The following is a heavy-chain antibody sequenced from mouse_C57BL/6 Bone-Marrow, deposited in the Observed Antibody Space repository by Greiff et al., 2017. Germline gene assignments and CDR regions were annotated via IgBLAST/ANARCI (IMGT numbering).Heavy chain of an antibody. V-gene: IGHV1-55*01. CDR1: GYTFTSYW. Sequence: QVQLQQPGAELVKPGASVKMSCKASGYTFTSYWITWVKQRPGQGLEWIGDIYPTSGRTNYNEKFKSKAILTVDTSSNTAYMQLSSLTSEDSAVFDCARSCQQRWSFDYWGQGTTLTVSS. CDR3: ARSCQQRWSFDY. D-gene: IGHD2-3*01. CDR2: IYPTSGRT. J-gene: IGHJ2*01.